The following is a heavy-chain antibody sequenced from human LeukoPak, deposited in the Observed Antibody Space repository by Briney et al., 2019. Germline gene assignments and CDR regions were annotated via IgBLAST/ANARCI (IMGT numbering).Heavy chain of an antibody. Sequence: PSETLSLTCTVSGGSISSGGYSWSWIRQHPGKGLEWIGYIYYSGSTYYNPSHKSRVTISVDTSKNQFSLKLSSVTAADTAVYYCARYYYDSSGYLPYYYYGMDVWGQGTTVTVSS. J-gene: IGHJ6*02. CDR3: ARYYYDSSGYLPYYYYGMDV. V-gene: IGHV4-31*03. D-gene: IGHD3-22*01. CDR1: GGSISSGGYS. CDR2: IYYSGST.